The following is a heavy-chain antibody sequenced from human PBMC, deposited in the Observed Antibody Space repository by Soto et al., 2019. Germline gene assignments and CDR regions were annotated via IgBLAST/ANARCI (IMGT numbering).Heavy chain of an antibody. CDR3: AKDAVYNDGLWLMDS. J-gene: IGHJ4*02. V-gene: IGHV3-23*01. D-gene: IGHD2-21*01. CDR1: GFTISTFA. Sequence: GSLRLSCAASGFTISTFAMTWVRQAPGKGLESVCGMTGSGATIHYADSVKGRFTISKDNSRNVLYLQMDYLRDEDTAVYYCAKDAVYNDGLWLMDSWGQGTLVTVSS. CDR2: MTGSGATI.